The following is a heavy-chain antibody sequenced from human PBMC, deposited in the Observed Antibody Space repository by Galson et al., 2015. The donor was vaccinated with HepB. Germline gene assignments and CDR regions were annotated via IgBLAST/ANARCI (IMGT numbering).Heavy chain of an antibody. J-gene: IGHJ3*02. CDR2: INPNSGGT. D-gene: IGHD2-2*01. CDR3: ARGGGYCSSTSCPNDAFDI. V-gene: IGHV1-2*04. Sequence: SVKVSCKASGYTFTGYYMHWVRQAPGQGLEWMGWINPNSGGTNYAQKFQGWVTMTRDTSISTAYMELSRLRSDDTAVYYCARGGGYCSSTSCPNDAFDIRGQGTMVTVSS. CDR1: GYTFTGYY.